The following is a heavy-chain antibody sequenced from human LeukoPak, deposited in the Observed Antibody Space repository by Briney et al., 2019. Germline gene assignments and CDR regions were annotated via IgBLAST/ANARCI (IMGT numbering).Heavy chain of an antibody. Sequence: GGSLRLSCTASGFTFSSSALSWVRQAPGKGLEWVSAISGGGSTTYYADSMKGRFTISRDNSKNTLYLQMNGLRAEDTAVYHCAKVGAVAADSAWFDPWGQGTLVTVSS. V-gene: IGHV3-23*01. D-gene: IGHD6-19*01. CDR1: GFTFSSSA. CDR3: AKVGAVAADSAWFDP. J-gene: IGHJ5*02. CDR2: ISGGGSTT.